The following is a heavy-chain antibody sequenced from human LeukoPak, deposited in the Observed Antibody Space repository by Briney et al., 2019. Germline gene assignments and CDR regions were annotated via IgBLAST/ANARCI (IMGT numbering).Heavy chain of an antibody. J-gene: IGHJ6*02. V-gene: IGHV1-69*13. Sequence: ASVKVFCKASGGTFTSYAISWVRQAPGQGLEWMGGIIPIFGTANYAQKFQGRVTITADESTSTAYMGLSSLRSEDTAVYYCAREYYYGSGSYSRYYYYYGMDVWGQGTTVTVSS. CDR1: GGTFTSYA. CDR2: IIPIFGTA. D-gene: IGHD3-10*01. CDR3: AREYYYGSGSYSRYYYYYGMDV.